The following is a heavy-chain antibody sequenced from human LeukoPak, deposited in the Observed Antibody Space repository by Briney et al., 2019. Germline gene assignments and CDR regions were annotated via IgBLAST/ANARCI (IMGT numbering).Heavy chain of an antibody. J-gene: IGHJ4*02. CDR3: ARDQSPTDGSLY. V-gene: IGHV3-69-1*02. CDR2: ISSSSTI. D-gene: IGHD1-26*01. Sequence: GGSLRLSCAASGFTFSSYSMNWVRQAPGKGLEWVSSISSSSTIYYADSVKGRFTISRDNAENSLYLQMNSLRAEDTAVYYCARDQSPTDGSLYWGQGTLVTVSS. CDR1: GFTFSSYS.